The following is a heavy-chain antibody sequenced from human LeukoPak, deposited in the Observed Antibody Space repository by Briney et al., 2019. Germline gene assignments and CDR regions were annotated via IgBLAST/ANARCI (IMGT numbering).Heavy chain of an antibody. D-gene: IGHD3-10*01. Sequence: PGGSLRLSCAASGFSFSSAWMSWVRQAPGKGLEWVGRIKTKTDGETTDYAAPVKGRFTISRDDSKNTLHLQMDSLRTEDTAVYYCTTGPLRFGELVSDYWGRGTLVTVSS. CDR1: GFSFSSAW. J-gene: IGHJ4*02. CDR3: TTGPLRFGELVSDY. V-gene: IGHV3-15*01. CDR2: IKTKTDGETT.